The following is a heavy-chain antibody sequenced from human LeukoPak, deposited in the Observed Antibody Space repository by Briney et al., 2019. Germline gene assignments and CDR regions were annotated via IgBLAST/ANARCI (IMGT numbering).Heavy chain of an antibody. CDR3: ARSAQRVVVAATYYNWFDP. D-gene: IGHD2-15*01. CDR2: IYSSGST. V-gene: IGHV4-59*10. J-gene: IGHJ5*02. Sequence: SXXLSLTCAVYGGSFSGYYWSWIRQPAGKGLEWIGRIYSSGSTNYNTSLKRRVTISVDKSKKKFSLKLSSVTAADTAVYYCARSAQRVVVAATYYNWFDPWGQGTLVTVSS. CDR1: GGSFSGYY.